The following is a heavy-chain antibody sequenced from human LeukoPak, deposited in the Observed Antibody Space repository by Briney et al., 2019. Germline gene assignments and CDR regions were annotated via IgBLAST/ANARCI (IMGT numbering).Heavy chain of an antibody. J-gene: IGHJ4*02. CDR1: GDSVSSNSAA. V-gene: IGHV6-1*01. Sequence: SQTLSLTCAISGDSVSSNSAAWNWIRQSPSRGLEWLGRTYFRSKWYNEYAGSVKGRITINSDTSKNQFSLQLNSVTPEDTAVYYCARAQAYSGRIFDYWGQGTLVTVSS. CDR3: ARAQAYSGRIFDY. CDR2: TYFRSKWYN. D-gene: IGHD1-26*01.